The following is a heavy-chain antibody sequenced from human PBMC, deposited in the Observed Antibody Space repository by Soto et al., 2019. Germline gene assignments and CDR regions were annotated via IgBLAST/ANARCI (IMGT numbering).Heavy chain of an antibody. J-gene: IGHJ6*03. V-gene: IGHV3-33*01. D-gene: IGHD6-6*01. CDR3: ARASRTSLYYYYYYMDV. CDR2: IWYDGSNK. Sequence: QVQLVESGGGVVQPGRSLRLSCAASGFTFSSYGMHWVRQAPGKGLEWVAVIWYDGSNKYYADSVKGRFTISRDNYKNTLYLQMNSLRAEDTAVYYCARASRTSLYYYYYYMDVWGKGTTVTVSS. CDR1: GFTFSSYG.